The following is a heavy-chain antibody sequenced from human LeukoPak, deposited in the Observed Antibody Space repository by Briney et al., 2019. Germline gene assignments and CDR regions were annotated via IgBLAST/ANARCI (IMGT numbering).Heavy chain of an antibody. CDR2: IHSNPNTGNP. CDR1: GYSFTSYA. CDR3: ARAFRPLGGLSFPDY. V-gene: IGHV7-4-1*01. D-gene: IGHD3-16*02. Sequence: ASVRVCCTASGYSFTSYALNSVRQAPGHGLEWRGWIHSNPNTGNPTYAQGFTGRVVLSSDTTVSTAYLHICSLQAEESAVYYCARAFRPLGGLSFPDYWGQGTLVTVSS. J-gene: IGHJ4*02.